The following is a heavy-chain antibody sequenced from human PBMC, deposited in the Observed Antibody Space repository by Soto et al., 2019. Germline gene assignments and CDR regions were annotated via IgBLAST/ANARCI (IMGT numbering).Heavy chain of an antibody. J-gene: IGHJ4*02. CDR1: GFTLPGYS. Sequence: GGSLRLSCTPSGFTLPGYSMNWVRQAPGKGLEWVSYISSSSDTIYYADSVKGRFTISRDNAKNLLYLQMKSLRAEDTAVYYCARSSTFYDYWGQGTPVTVSS. CDR2: ISSSSDTI. V-gene: IGHV3-48*01. D-gene: IGHD6-6*01. CDR3: ARSSTFYDY.